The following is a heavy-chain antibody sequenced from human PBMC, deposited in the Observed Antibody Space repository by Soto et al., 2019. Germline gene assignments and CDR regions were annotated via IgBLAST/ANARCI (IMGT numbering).Heavy chain of an antibody. Sequence: EVQLVESGGGFIYPGGSLRLSCAASGLTISNAWMNWVRQAPGKGLEWVGRIKTNTAGGATDYAAAVKVRFTVSRDDSKNTLYLQMNSLKTDDPAVYYCTPGSVEGVWGQGTTVTVSS. CDR3: TPGSVEGV. V-gene: IGHV3-15*07. CDR2: IKTNTAGGAT. J-gene: IGHJ6*02. CDR1: GLTISNAW. D-gene: IGHD2-15*01.